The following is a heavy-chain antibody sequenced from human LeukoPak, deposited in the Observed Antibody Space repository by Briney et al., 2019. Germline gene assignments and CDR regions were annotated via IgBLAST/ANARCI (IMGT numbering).Heavy chain of an antibody. D-gene: IGHD6-19*01. CDR1: GYTFTGYY. J-gene: IGHJ5*02. V-gene: IGHV1-2*02. CDR3: ARDRFAYSSGCSFDP. Sequence: ASVKVSCKASGYTFTGYYMHWVRQAPGQGLEWMGWINPNSGGTNYAQKFQGRVTMTRDTSISTAYMELSRLRSDDTAVYYCARDRFAYSSGCSFDPWGQGTLVTVSS. CDR2: INPNSGGT.